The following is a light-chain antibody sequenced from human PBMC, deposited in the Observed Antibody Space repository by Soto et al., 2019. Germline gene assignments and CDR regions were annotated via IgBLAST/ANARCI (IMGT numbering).Light chain of an antibody. Sequence: EIVLTQSPATLSLSPGETATLSCRASQSVRNYLAWYQQKPGQAPRLLIYDASNRATGIPARFSGTGSETDFTLTISSLEPEDFAIYYCQQRSKMPLTFGHGTRWIS. CDR1: QSVRNY. CDR3: QQRSKMPLT. V-gene: IGKV3-11*01. J-gene: IGKJ1*01. CDR2: DAS.